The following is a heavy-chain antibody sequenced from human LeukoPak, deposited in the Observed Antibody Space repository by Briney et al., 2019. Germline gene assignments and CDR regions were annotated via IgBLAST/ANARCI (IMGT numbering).Heavy chain of an antibody. V-gene: IGHV3-20*04. CDR2: INWNGGST. Sequence: GRSLRLSCAASGFTFDDYGMIWVREAPRHGLEWFSGINWNGGSTGYADSVKRRFTITRDNAKNSLYLQMNSLRAEDTALYYCARYFGWEIQGNFDYRGQGTLVTVSS. CDR3: ARYFGWEIQGNFDY. J-gene: IGHJ4*02. CDR1: GFTFDDYG. D-gene: IGHD1-26*01.